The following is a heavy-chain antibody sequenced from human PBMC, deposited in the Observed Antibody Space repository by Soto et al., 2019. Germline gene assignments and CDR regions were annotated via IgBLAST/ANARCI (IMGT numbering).Heavy chain of an antibody. Sequence: SETLSLTGTVSVASVTSGGFHWSWILQPPGKGLEWIGFIIFNGTTKYNPSLESRVTMSFDTSKNQFLLKLSSVTAADTAVYYCARTRNGGSWAAWFWGQGTLVTVSS. J-gene: IGHJ4*02. V-gene: IGHV4-61*08. D-gene: IGHD2-15*01. CDR2: IIFNGTT. CDR3: ARTRNGGSWAAWF. CDR1: VASVTSGGFH.